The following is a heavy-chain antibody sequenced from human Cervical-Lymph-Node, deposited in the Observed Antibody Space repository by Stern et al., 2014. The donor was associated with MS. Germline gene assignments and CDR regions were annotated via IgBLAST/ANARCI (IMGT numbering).Heavy chain of an antibody. CDR1: GFTFTSYA. J-gene: IGHJ3*01. V-gene: IGHV3-30*04. CDR3: ARGAYTYGFDGFSGAFDL. D-gene: IGHD5-18*01. CDR2: VSYDGLNE. Sequence: QVQLVQSGGGVVQPGKSLRLSCGTSGFTFTSYAMHWVRQAPGKGLDWVAGVSYDGLNEYYADSVKGRFTISRDNSKKKVSLQMNSLRPEDTALYYCARGAYTYGFDGFSGAFDLWGQGTMVTVSS.